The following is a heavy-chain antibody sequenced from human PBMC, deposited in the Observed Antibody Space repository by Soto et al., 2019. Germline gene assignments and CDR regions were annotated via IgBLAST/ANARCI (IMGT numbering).Heavy chain of an antibody. CDR3: ASVRRLGGYFYSYMAV. J-gene: IGHJ6*03. Sequence: QVQLLQSGAEVKKPGASVKVSCKASGYTFTNYVITWVRQAPGQGLEWMGWISAYNGDTHYTQRLQGRVTMTTDTSTSTAYMELRGLRSDDTAVYYCASVRRLGGYFYSYMAVGGKGTTVTVSS. V-gene: IGHV1-18*01. CDR1: GYTFTNYV. CDR2: ISAYNGDT. D-gene: IGHD6-25*01.